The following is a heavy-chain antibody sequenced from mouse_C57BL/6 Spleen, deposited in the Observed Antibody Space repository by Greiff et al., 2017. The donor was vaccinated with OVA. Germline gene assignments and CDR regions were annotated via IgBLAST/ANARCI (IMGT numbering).Heavy chain of an antibody. Sequence: LVEPGASVKMSCKASGYTFTDYYMNWVKQSHGKSLEWIGVINPYNGGTSYNQKFKGKATLTVDKSSSTAYMELNSLTSEDSAVYYCARREDYFDYWGQGTTLTVSS. CDR3: ARREDYFDY. D-gene: IGHD2-4*01. J-gene: IGHJ2*01. CDR1: GYTFTDYY. CDR2: INPYNGGT. V-gene: IGHV1-19*01.